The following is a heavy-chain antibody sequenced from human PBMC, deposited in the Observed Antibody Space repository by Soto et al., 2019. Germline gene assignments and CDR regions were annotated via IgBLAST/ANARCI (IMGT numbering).Heavy chain of an antibody. D-gene: IGHD6-6*01. CDR1: GGSISSSSYY. Sequence: QLQLQESGPGLVKPSETLSLTCTVSGGSISSSSYYWGWIRQPPGKGLGWIGSIYYIGSTYYNPSLKSRVTISVDTSKNQFSLKLSSVTAADTAVYYCARLVIEWGSSYVPDSWGQGTLVTVSS. CDR2: IYYIGST. V-gene: IGHV4-39*01. CDR3: ARLVIEWGSSYVPDS. J-gene: IGHJ4*02.